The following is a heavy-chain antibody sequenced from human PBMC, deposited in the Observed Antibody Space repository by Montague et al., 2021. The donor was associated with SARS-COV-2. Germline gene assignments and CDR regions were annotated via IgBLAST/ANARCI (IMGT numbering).Heavy chain of an antibody. V-gene: IGHV4-34*01. CDR3: ARGAPTISMIVVVFTGAGWYFDL. CDR2: INHSGST. CDR1: GGSFSDYY. J-gene: IGHJ2*01. Sequence: SETLSLTCAVHGGSFSDYYWSWIRQPPGKGLEWIGEINHSGSTNYNPSLKSRVTISVDMSKNQFSLKLSSVTAADTAVYYCARGAPTISMIVVVFTGAGWYFDLWGRGTLVTVSS. D-gene: IGHD3-22*01.